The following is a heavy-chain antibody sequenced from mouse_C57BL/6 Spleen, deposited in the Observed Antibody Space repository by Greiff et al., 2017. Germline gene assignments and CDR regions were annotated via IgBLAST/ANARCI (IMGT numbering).Heavy chain of an antibody. Sequence: QVQLQQPGAELVKPGASVKMSCKASGYTFTSYWITWVKQRPGQGPEWIGDIYPGSGSTNYNEKFKGKATLAVDTATSTAYMQISSLTSEDSAVYYCARAEVRSYFDYWGQGTTLTVSS. J-gene: IGHJ2*01. D-gene: IGHD1-1*01. CDR3: ARAEVRSYFDY. V-gene: IGHV1-55*01. CDR1: GYTFTSYW. CDR2: IYPGSGST.